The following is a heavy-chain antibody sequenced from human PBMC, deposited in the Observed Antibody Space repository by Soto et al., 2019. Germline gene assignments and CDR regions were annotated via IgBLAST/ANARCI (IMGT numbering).Heavy chain of an antibody. J-gene: IGHJ6*02. CDR1: GGNISSYY. D-gene: IGHD6-13*01. Sequence: LPLTYTVSGGNISSYYWSWIRQPPGKGLEWIGYIYYSGSTNYNPSLKSRVTISVDTSKNQFSLKLTSVIAADTAVYYCARHVHSSSWGIDVWGQGTTVTVSS. CDR2: IYYSGST. CDR3: ARHVHSSSWGIDV. V-gene: IGHV4-59*08.